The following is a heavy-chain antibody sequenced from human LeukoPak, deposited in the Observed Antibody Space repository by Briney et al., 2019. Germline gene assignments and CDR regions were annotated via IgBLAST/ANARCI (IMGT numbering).Heavy chain of an antibody. V-gene: IGHV3-30*02. CDR2: IRYDGSNK. D-gene: IGHD5-18*01. CDR3: AKKMRLFTAMVPLDY. Sequence: PGGSLRLSCAASGFTFSSYGMHWVRQAPGKGLEWVAFIRYDGSNKYYADSVKGRFTISRDNSKNTLYLQMNSLRAEDTAVYYCAKKMRLFTAMVPLDYWGQGTLVTVSS. CDR1: GFTFSSYG. J-gene: IGHJ4*02.